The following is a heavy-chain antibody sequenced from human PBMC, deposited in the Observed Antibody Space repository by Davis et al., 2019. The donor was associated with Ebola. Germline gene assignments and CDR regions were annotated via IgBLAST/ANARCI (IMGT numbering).Heavy chain of an antibody. CDR2: ISGSTQFI. Sequence: LSPTCAVYGGSFSGYYWSWIRQPPGKGLEWVSSISGSTQFIHYPDTGKGRFTISRDNAKNSLYLQMNRLSAEDTAVYYCAKEEDFDFRSPQGWLDPWGQGTLVTVSS. D-gene: IGHD3-3*01. CDR1: GGSFSGYY. CDR3: AKEEDFDFRSPQGWLDP. J-gene: IGHJ5*02. V-gene: IGHV3-11*06.